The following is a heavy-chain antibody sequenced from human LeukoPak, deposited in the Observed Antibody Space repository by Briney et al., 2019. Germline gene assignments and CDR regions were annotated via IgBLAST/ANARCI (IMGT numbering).Heavy chain of an antibody. J-gene: IGHJ5*02. V-gene: IGHV4-31*03. CDR2: IHYSGST. Sequence: SQTLSLTCTVSGGSISGGGYYWSWIRQHSGKGLEWIGYIHYSGSTHYNPSLKSRVTISVDTSKNQFSLKLRSVTAADTAVYYCARDRGEGSWYWFDPWGQGTRVIVSS. CDR1: GGSISGGGYY. CDR3: ARDRGEGSWYWFDP. D-gene: IGHD6-13*01.